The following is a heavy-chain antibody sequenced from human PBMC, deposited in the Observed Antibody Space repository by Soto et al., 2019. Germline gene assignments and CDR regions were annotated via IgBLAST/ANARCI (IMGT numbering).Heavy chain of an antibody. Sequence: PGGSLRFSCAASGFTFSSYAMSWVRQAPGKGLEWVSAISGSGGSTYYADSVKGRFTISRDNSKNTLYLQMNSLRAEDTAVYYCAKGRSLSEYYDFWSGYYSPPNYSYYYMDVWGKGTTVTVSS. CDR1: GFTFSSYA. CDR2: ISGSGGST. V-gene: IGHV3-23*01. CDR3: AKGRSLSEYYDFWSGYYSPPNYSYYYMDV. D-gene: IGHD3-3*01. J-gene: IGHJ6*03.